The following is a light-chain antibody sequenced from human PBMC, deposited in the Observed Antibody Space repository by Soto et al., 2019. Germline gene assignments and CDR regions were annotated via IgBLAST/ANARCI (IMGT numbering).Light chain of an antibody. Sequence: SYELTQPPSVSVAPGKTARITCGGNNIGSKSVHWYQQKPGQAPVLVIYHDSDRPSGIPERLSGSNSGNTATLTISRVEAGDEADYYCQVWDSSSDHYVFGTGTKVTVL. V-gene: IGLV3-21*04. CDR2: HDS. CDR1: NIGSKS. J-gene: IGLJ1*01. CDR3: QVWDSSSDHYV.